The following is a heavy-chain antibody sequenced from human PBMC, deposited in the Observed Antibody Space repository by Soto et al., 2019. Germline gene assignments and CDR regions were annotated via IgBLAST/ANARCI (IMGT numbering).Heavy chain of an antibody. J-gene: IGHJ4*02. V-gene: IGHV1-58*01. CDR3: ATASRGYTSGFDS. Sequence: SVKVSCKASGFSLSTSTVQWVRQSRGHRLEWIGWIVVGNGNTNFAQNLRQRVTFSRDMSTNTAYMDVNSLRSDDTAMYYCATASRGYTSGFDSWGQGSLVTVSS. CDR2: IVVGNGNT. D-gene: IGHD5-12*01. CDR1: GFSLSTST.